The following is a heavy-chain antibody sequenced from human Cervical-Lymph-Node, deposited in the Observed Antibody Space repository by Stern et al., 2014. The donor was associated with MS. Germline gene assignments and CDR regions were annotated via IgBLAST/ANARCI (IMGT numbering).Heavy chain of an antibody. Sequence: EQLVQSGSELKNPGASVRVSCKGSGYSFTTFGINWVRQAPGQGLEWMGWINTNTGNPTYAQGFTGRFVFSLDTSVSTAYLQIINLKAEDTAVYYCAKDPPYTSTWPDALDVWGQGTMVTVSS. CDR2: INTNTGNP. CDR1: GYSFTTFG. J-gene: IGHJ3*01. CDR3: AKDPPYTSTWPDALDV. D-gene: IGHD2-2*02. V-gene: IGHV7-4-1*02.